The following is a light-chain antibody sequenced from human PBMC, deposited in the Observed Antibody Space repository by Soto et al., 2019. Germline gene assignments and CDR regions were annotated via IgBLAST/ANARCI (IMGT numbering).Light chain of an antibody. J-gene: IGKJ1*01. CDR2: DAS. Sequence: DIQMTQSQSSVSASVGDRVTITCRASQSISTWLAWYQLKPGKAHKVLISDASSLESGVQSRFSGSGSGTDFTLTIRSLQPDDFAAYYCQQYNSYSLTFGQGTKVDI. V-gene: IGKV1-5*01. CDR3: QQYNSYSLT. CDR1: QSISTW.